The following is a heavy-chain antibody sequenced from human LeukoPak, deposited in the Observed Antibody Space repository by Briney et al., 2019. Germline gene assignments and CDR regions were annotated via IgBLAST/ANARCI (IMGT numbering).Heavy chain of an antibody. J-gene: IGHJ6*02. V-gene: IGHV4-39*01. Sequence: SETLSLTCTVSGGSLSSSSYYWGWIRQPPGKGLEWIGSIYYSGKTYYNPSLKSRVTISVDTSKNQFSLKLSSVTAADTAVYYCARCSIVVAYYYYGMDVWGQGTTVTVSS. CDR3: ARCSIVVAYYYYGMDV. CDR1: GGSLSSSSYY. CDR2: IYYSGKT. D-gene: IGHD1-26*01.